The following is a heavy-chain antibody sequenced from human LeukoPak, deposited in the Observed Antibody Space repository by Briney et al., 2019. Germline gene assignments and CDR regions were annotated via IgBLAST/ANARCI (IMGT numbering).Heavy chain of an antibody. V-gene: IGHV3-49*04. J-gene: IGHJ3*01. CDR3: TRDYPASFDV. Sequence: GGPLRLSCTVSGFNFGDFAMSWVRQAPGKGLEWLGFIRSTIYGGTTDYAASVKGRFTISRDDSKSIAYLQMNSLKTEDTAMYYCTRDYPASFDVWGQGTLVTVSS. CDR1: GFNFGDFA. CDR2: IRSTIYGGTT.